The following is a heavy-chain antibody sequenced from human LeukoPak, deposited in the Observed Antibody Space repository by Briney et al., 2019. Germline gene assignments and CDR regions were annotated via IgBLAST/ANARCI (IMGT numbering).Heavy chain of an antibody. CDR1: GFTFTSFA. V-gene: IGHV3-23*01. CDR2: INEVGDGT. Sequence: GGSLRLSCAASGFTFTSFAMSWVRQAPGGGLEWVSAINEVGDGTFYADSVKGRFTISRDNSRDTIYLHLNNLRAEDTAMYYCAKDEDNWGQGTLVIVSS. D-gene: IGHD2-15*01. CDR3: AKDEDN. J-gene: IGHJ4*02.